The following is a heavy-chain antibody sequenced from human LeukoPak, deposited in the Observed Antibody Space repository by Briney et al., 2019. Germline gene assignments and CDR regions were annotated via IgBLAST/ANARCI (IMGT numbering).Heavy chain of an antibody. D-gene: IGHD1-26*01. CDR1: GGSISSYY. J-gene: IGHJ4*02. CDR3: ARPRGRSYQDYDY. Sequence: PSETLSLTCTVSGGSISSYYWSWIRQPPGKGLEWIGYIYYSGSTYYNPSLKSRVTISVDTSKNQFSLKLSSVTAADTAVYYCARPRGRSYQDYDYWGQGTLVTVSS. V-gene: IGHV4-59*08. CDR2: IYYSGST.